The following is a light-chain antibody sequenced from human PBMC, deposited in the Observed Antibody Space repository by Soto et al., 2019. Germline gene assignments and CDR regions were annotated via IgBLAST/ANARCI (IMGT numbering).Light chain of an antibody. CDR2: RNN. J-gene: IGLJ3*02. CDR1: SSNIGSNT. Sequence: QSVLTQPPSASGTPGQSVTVSCSGSSSNIGSNTVTWYQQFPGMAPKLLIYRNNQRPSGVPDRFSGSKSGTSASLAIAGLRSEDESDYYCASWDDSLNGPVFGGGTQLTVL. CDR3: ASWDDSLNGPV. V-gene: IGLV1-44*01.